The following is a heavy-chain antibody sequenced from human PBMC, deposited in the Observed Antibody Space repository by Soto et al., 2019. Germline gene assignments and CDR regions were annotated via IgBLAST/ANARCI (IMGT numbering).Heavy chain of an antibody. D-gene: IGHD7-27*01. V-gene: IGHV3-23*01. CDR2: ISGSGGST. J-gene: IGHJ4*02. Sequence: EVQLLESGGGLVQPGGSLRLSCAASGFTFSSYAMSWVRQAPGKGLEWVSAISGSGGSTYYADSVKGRFTISRDNSKNRLYLQMNSLRAEDTAVYYCAKGPDELGLGGGNDYWGQGTLVTVSS. CDR3: AKGPDELGLGGGNDY. CDR1: GFTFSSYA.